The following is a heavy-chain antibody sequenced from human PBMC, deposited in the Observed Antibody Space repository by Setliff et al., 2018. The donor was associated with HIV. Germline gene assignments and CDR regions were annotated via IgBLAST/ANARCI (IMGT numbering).Heavy chain of an antibody. V-gene: IGHV4-38-2*02. J-gene: IGHJ4*02. CDR2: LHHSGNT. Sequence: PSETLSLTCDVSNYSITSAHNWAWIRQAPGRGLEWIGSLHHSGNTHYKSSLKSRVSIFLDTSKRHLSLKLRSVTAADTAVYYCARDNEQMAVPGAVFDYWGQGTLVTVSS. D-gene: IGHD6-19*01. CDR3: ARDNEQMAVPGAVFDY. CDR1: NYSITSAHN.